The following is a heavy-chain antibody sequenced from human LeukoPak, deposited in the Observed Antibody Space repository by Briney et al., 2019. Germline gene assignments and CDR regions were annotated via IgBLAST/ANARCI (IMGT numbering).Heavy chain of an antibody. CDR1: GGSISSYY. CDR3: ASSGGSGSYFSRRFDP. V-gene: IGHV4-59*01. D-gene: IGHD3-10*01. J-gene: IGHJ5*02. Sequence: SETLSLTCTVSGGSISSYYWSWIRQPPGKGLEWIGYIYYSGSTNYNPSLKSRVTISVDTSKNQFSLKLSSVTAADTAVYYCASSGGSGSYFSRRFDPWGQGTLVTVSS. CDR2: IYYSGST.